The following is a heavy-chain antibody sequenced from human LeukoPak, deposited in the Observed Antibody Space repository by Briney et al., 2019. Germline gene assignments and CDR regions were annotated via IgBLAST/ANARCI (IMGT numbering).Heavy chain of an antibody. J-gene: IGHJ6*03. V-gene: IGHV3-30*18. CDR2: ISYDGSNK. CDR3: AKTPGGDNVAGTNVFYYYYYMDV. Sequence: AGGSLRLSCAASGFTFSSYAMHWVRQAPGKGLEWVAVISYDGSNKYYADSVKGRFTISRDNSKNTLYLQMNSLRAEDTAVYYCAKTPGGDNVAGTNVFYYYYYMDVWGKGTTVTVSS. D-gene: IGHD6-19*01. CDR1: GFTFSSYA.